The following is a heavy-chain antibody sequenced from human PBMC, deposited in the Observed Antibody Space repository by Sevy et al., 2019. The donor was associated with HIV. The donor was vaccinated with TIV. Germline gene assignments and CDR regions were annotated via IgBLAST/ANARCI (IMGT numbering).Heavy chain of an antibody. J-gene: IGHJ6*03. CDR3: ARELGYCSSTSCYGGHYYYMDV. CDR1: GYTFTSYG. CDR2: ISAYNGNT. Sequence: ASVKVSCKASGYTFTSYGISWVRQAPGQGLEWMGWISAYNGNTNYAQKLQGRVTMTTDTSTSTAYMERGSLRSDDTAVYYCARELGYCSSTSCYGGHYYYMDVWGKVTTVTVSS. D-gene: IGHD2-2*01. V-gene: IGHV1-18*04.